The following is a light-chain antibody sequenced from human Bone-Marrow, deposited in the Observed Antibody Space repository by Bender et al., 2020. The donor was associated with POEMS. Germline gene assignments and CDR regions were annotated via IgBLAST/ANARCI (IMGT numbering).Light chain of an antibody. CDR1: SSDVGAHDY. CDR2: DVS. Sequence: QSALTQPASVSGSPGQSITISCTGTSSDVGAHDYVSWYLQHPGKAPKLMIYDVSHRPSGVSTRFSGSKSGNTASLTISGLQAEDEADYYCSSYTSSSTLYVFGTGTKVTVL. J-gene: IGLJ1*01. V-gene: IGLV2-14*03. CDR3: SSYTSSSTLYV.